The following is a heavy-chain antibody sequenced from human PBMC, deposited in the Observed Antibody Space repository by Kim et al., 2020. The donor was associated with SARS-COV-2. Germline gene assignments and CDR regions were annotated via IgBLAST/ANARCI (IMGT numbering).Heavy chain of an antibody. V-gene: IGHV4-4*02. CDR2: VDHSGTT. D-gene: IGHD3-22*01. J-gene: IGHJ5*02. Sequence: SETLSLICVVSGASISSSSCWSWVRQPPGKGLEWIGEVDHSGTTSYNVSLKNRVSILVDKSKNQFSLRLTSVSAADTAVYYCARGVSSAWTLRAWFDPW. CDR3: ARGVSSAWTLRAWFDP. CDR1: GASISSSSC.